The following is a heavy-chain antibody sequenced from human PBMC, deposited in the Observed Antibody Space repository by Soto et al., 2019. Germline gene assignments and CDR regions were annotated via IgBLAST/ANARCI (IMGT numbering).Heavy chain of an antibody. CDR1: GFSLSTSGVG. V-gene: IGHV2-5*02. CDR2: IYWDDDK. J-gene: IGHJ4*02. Sequence: QITLKESGPTLVKPTQTLTLTCTFSGFSLSTSGVGVGWIRQPPGKALEWLALIYWDDDKHYSPSLKSRLTITKDTSKYQVVLTMTNIDPMDTATYFCAHRGRGSSSAVVDYWGQGTLVTVSS. D-gene: IGHD6-6*01. CDR3: AHRGRGSSSAVVDY.